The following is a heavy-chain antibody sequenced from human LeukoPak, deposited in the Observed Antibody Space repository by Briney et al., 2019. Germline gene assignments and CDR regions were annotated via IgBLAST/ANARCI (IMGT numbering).Heavy chain of an antibody. CDR1: GGSFSGYY. CDR2: INHSGST. CDR3: ARDRGYSGTFDY. D-gene: IGHD5-12*01. Sequence: PSETLSLTCAVYGGSFSGYYWSWIRQPPGKGLEWIGEINHSGSTNYNPSLKSRVTISVDTSKNQFSLRLCSVTAADTAVYYCARDRGYSGTFDYWGQGTLVTVSS. V-gene: IGHV4-34*01. J-gene: IGHJ4*02.